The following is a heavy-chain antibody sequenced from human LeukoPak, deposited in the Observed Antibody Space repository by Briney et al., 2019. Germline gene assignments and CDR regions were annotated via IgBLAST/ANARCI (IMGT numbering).Heavy chain of an antibody. CDR1: GFTFSSYR. J-gene: IGHJ3*02. CDR2: IRSDGSTI. CDR3: ARDAAGASDM. V-gene: IGHV3-74*01. D-gene: IGHD6-13*01. Sequence: AGGSLRLSCAASGFTFSSYRMHWVRQAPGKGLVWVSHIRSDGSTINYADSVKGRFTISRDNAKTTLHLQMNSLRVEDTAVYYCARDAAGASDMWGQGTMVPVSS.